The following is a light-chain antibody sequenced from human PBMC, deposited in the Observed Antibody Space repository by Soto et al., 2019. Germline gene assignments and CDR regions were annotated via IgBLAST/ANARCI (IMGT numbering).Light chain of an antibody. CDR3: SSYAGINNLGV. CDR1: SSDVGGYKY. J-gene: IGLJ1*01. CDR2: EVN. V-gene: IGLV2-8*01. Sequence: QSALTQPPSASGSPGQSVTISCTGTSSDVGGYKYVSWYQQHPGKAPKHMIFEVNKRPSGVPDRFSGSKSGNTASLTVSGLHAEDEADYYCSSYAGINNLGVFGTGTKLTVL.